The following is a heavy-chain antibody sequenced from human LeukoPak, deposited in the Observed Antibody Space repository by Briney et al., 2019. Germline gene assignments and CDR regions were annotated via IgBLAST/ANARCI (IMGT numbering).Heavy chain of an antibody. CDR2: IYKVGNT. CDR1: GFTVSNNY. V-gene: IGHV3-66*01. J-gene: IGHJ3*02. CDR3: VRGLVVGGTGVWAFDT. D-gene: IGHD1-26*01. Sequence: GRSLRLSCAASGFTVSNNYMSWVRQAPGKGLEWVSVIYKVGNTFYADFVKGRFTISRDNSKNTLYLQMNSLRAEDTALYYCVRGLVVGGTGVWAFDTWGQGTMVTVSS.